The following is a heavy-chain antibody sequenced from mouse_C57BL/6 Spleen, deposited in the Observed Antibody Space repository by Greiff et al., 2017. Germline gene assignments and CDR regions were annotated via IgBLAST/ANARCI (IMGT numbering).Heavy chain of an antibody. CDR2: IYPGSGNT. CDR1: GYTFTDYY. J-gene: IGHJ4*01. V-gene: IGHV1-76*01. D-gene: IGHD1-1*01. Sequence: QVQLQQSGAELVRPGASVKLSCKASGYTFTDYYINWVKQRPGQGLEWIARIYPGSGNTYYNEKFKGKATLTAEKSSSTAYMQLSSLTSEDSAVYVCARRSSSSYAMDYWGQGTSVTVSS. CDR3: ARRSSSSYAMDY.